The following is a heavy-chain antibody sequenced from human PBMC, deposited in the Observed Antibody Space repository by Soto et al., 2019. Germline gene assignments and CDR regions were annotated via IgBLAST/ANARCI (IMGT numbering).Heavy chain of an antibody. CDR2: IYYSGST. J-gene: IGHJ3*02. CDR3: ARRYGSAFDI. Sequence: SETLSLTCTVSGGSISSYYWSWIRQPPGKGLEWIGYIYYSGSTNYNPSLKSRVTISVDSSKNQFSLKLSSVTAAETAVYYCARRYGSAFDIWGQGTMVTVS. CDR1: GGSISSYY. D-gene: IGHD4-17*01. V-gene: IGHV4-59*01.